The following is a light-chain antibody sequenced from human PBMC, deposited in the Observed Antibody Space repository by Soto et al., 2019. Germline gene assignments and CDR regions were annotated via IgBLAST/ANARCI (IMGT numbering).Light chain of an antibody. CDR3: SSYTSSSTLAV. CDR1: SSDVGGYNY. Sequence: LAQPASVSGSPGQSITISCTGTSSDVGGYNYVSWYQQHPGKAPKLMIYEVSNRPSGVSNRFSGSKSGNTASLTISGLQAEDEADYYCSSYTSSSTLAVFGTGTKVTVL. CDR2: EVS. J-gene: IGLJ1*01. V-gene: IGLV2-14*01.